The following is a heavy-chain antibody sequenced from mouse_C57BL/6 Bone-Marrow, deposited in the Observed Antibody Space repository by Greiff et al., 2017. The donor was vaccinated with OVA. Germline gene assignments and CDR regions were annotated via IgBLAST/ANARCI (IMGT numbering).Heavy chain of an antibody. J-gene: IGHJ3*01. V-gene: IGHV2-2*01. Sequence: QVQLQQSGPGLVQPSQSLSITCTVSGFSLTSYGVHWVRQSPGKGLEWLGVIWSGGSTDYNAAFISRLSISKDNSKSQVFFQMNSLQADDSAIYYCARGGSYWGQGTLVTVSA. CDR3: ARGGSY. CDR2: IWSGGST. CDR1: GFSLTSYG.